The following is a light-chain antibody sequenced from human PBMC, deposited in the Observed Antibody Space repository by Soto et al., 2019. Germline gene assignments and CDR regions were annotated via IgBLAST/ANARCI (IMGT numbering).Light chain of an antibody. Sequence: DIVLTQSPESLAVSLGERAAINCKSSQSVLDDSNNKNYIAWYQQRPVQPPKLLLYWASTRHAGVPGRFSGSGTGTDFTLTIDSLQSEDVALYCCQQNYSIPYTFGQGTRLEIK. CDR3: QQNYSIPYT. CDR2: WAS. V-gene: IGKV4-1*01. J-gene: IGKJ2*01. CDR1: QSVLDDSNNKNY.